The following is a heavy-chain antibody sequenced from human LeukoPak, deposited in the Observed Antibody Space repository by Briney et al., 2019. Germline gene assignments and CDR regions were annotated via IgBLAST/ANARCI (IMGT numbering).Heavy chain of an antibody. CDR2: ISSSSSYI. Sequence: KRGESLKISCAASGFTFSSYSMNWVRQAPGKGLEWVSSISSSSSYIYYADSVKGRFTISRDNAKNSLYLQMNSLRAEDTAVHYCARDLGGFDYWGQGTLVTVSS. J-gene: IGHJ4*02. D-gene: IGHD3-10*01. CDR3: ARDLGGFDY. V-gene: IGHV3-21*01. CDR1: GFTFSSYS.